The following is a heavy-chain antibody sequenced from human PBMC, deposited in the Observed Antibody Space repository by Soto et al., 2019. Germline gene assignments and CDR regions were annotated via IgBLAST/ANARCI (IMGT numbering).Heavy chain of an antibody. D-gene: IGHD6-13*01. V-gene: IGHV5-51*01. J-gene: IGHJ6*02. Sequence: GESLKISCKGSGYSFTSYWIGWVRQMPGKGLECVGIIYPGDSDTRYSPSFQGQVTISADKSISTAYLQWSSLKASDTAMYYCERTAAAGKYYYAMGVWGQGTTVNVSS. CDR1: GYSFTSYW. CDR2: IYPGDSDT. CDR3: ERTAAAGKYYYAMGV.